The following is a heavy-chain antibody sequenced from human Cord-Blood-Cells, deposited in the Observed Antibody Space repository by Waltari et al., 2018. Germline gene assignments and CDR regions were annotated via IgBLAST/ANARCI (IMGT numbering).Heavy chain of an antibody. CDR3: ARRDCGGDCYEYFQH. D-gene: IGHD2-21*01. CDR1: GGSISSSSYY. J-gene: IGHJ1*01. V-gene: IGHV4-39*01. CDR2: IYYSGST. Sequence: QLQLQESGPGLVKPSETLSLTCTVSGGSISSSSYYWGWIRQPPGKGLGWIGSIYYSGSTYSNPAHKSRVTISVDTSKNQFSLKLSSVTAADTAVYYCARRDCGGDCYEYFQHWGQGTLVTVSS.